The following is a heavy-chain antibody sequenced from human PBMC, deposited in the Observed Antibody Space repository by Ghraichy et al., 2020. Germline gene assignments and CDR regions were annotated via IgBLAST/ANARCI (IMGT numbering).Heavy chain of an antibody. D-gene: IGHD3-22*01. V-gene: IGHV3-7*01. CDR2: INPDGSAK. CDR1: DFTFSNYW. J-gene: IGHJ5*02. CDR3: AGGSSGGNP. Sequence: GALRLSCAASDFTFSNYWMNWVRRPPGKGLEWVANINPDGSAKTYADSVKGRFTVSRDNAKKSLYLQMNNLRGEDTAVYYCAGGSSGGNPWGQGTLVTVSS.